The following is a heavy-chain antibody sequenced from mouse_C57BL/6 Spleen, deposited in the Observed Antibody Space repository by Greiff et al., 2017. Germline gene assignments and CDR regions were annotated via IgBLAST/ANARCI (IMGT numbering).Heavy chain of an antibody. J-gene: IGHJ3*01. Sequence: VQLQQSGAELVMPGASVKLSCKASGYTFTSYWMHWVKQRPGQGLEWIGEIDPSDSYTNYNQKFKGKSTLTVDKSSSTAYMQLSSLTSEDSAVYYCARGGYYSPGFAYWGQGTLVTVSA. D-gene: IGHD3-1*01. V-gene: IGHV1-69*01. CDR1: GYTFTSYW. CDR3: ARGGYYSPGFAY. CDR2: IDPSDSYT.